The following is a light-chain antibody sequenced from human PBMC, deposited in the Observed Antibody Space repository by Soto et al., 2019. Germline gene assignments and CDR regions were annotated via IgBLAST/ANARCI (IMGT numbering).Light chain of an antibody. J-gene: IGLJ3*02. CDR1: SSDVGGYNY. CDR2: EVS. Sequence: QSALTQPASVSGSPGQSITISCTGTSSDVGGYNYVSWYQQHPGKAPKLMIYEVSNRHSGVSNRFSGSKSGNTASLTISGLQAEDEADYYCSSYTSSSPFVFGGGTKVTVL. V-gene: IGLV2-14*01. CDR3: SSYTSSSPFV.